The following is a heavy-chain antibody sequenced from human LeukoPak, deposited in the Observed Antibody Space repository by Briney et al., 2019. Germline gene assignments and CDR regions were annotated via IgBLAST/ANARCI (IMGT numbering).Heavy chain of an antibody. V-gene: IGHV1-18*04. CDR2: ISAYNGNT. Sequence: ASVKVTCKASGYTFTTYGITWVRQAPGQGLEWMGWISAYNGNTHYAQNLQGRVTMTTDTSTSTAYMELRGLRSDDTAVYYCARDLDILTAYYRGYWGQGTLVTVSS. CDR1: GYTFTTYG. J-gene: IGHJ4*02. CDR3: ARDLDILTAYYRGY. D-gene: IGHD3-9*01.